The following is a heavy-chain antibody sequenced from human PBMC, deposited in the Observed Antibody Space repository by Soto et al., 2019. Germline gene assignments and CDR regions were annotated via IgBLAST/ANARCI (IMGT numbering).Heavy chain of an antibody. D-gene: IGHD3-10*01. CDR3: ASSYGSGYRAFDY. Sequence: QVQLVQSGAEVKKPGSSVRVSCKASGDTFTFYSINWVRQAPGLGLEWMGRINPILSMSTYAQRFQGRVTMTADKSTSTAYRELSSLRSEDTAMYYCASSYGSGYRAFDYWGQGALVTVSS. V-gene: IGHV1-69*02. CDR2: INPILSMS. J-gene: IGHJ4*02. CDR1: GDTFTFYS.